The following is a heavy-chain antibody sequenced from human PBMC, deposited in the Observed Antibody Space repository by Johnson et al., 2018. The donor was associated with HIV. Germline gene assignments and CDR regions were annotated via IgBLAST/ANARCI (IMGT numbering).Heavy chain of an antibody. CDR1: GFTFSSYD. J-gene: IGHJ3*02. D-gene: IGHD4-17*01. CDR2: IGTAGDT. Sequence: VQLVESGGGLVQPGGSLRLSCAASGFTFSSYDMHWVRQATGKGLEWVSAIGTAGDTYYPGSVKGRFTISRENAKNSLYLQMNSLRAEDTALYYCANGGPGTTVTTWEDAFDIWGQGTMVTVSS. CDR3: ANGGPGTTVTTWEDAFDI. V-gene: IGHV3-13*01.